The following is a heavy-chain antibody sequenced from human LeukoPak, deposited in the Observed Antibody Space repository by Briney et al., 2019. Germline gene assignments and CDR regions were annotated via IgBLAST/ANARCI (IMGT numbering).Heavy chain of an antibody. V-gene: IGHV3-30*02. D-gene: IGHD2-2*01. CDR1: CFFFSSYG. J-gene: IGHJ4*02. CDR3: AKDPGSTSCCGVLGDY. CDR2: IRSDGSTK. Sequence: GGSLRLSCVASCFFFSSYGMHWVRPAPGRGLEWVAFIRSDGSTKYYADSVKGRFTISRDNSKNTLYLQMSSLRGEDTAVYYCAKDPGSTSCCGVLGDYWGLGTLVTVSS.